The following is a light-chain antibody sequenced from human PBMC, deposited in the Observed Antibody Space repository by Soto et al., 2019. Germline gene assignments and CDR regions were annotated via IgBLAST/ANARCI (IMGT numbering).Light chain of an antibody. Sequence: QSALTQPASVSGSPGQSITISCTGTSSDVGGHNFVSWYQHHPGKAPKLMIFSVSNRPPGVSNRFSGSKSGNTASLTISGLQAEDEADYSCISYTTSSTYVFGSGTKLTVL. V-gene: IGLV2-14*01. CDR2: SVS. CDR3: ISYTTSSTYV. CDR1: SSDVGGHNF. J-gene: IGLJ1*01.